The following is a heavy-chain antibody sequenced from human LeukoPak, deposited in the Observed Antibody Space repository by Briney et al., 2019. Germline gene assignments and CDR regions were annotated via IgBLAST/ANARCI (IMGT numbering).Heavy chain of an antibody. CDR2: IDPSDSYT. J-gene: IGHJ5*02. D-gene: IGHD6-13*01. CDR3: ARQGGILFDP. CDR1: GXSFPSYC. Sequence: NPGESLKISFKVSGXSFPSYCISWVRQMPGKGLEWMGTIDPSDSYTNYSPSFQGHVTISADKSISTAYLQWSTLKASDTAMYYCARQGGILFDPWGQGTLVTVSS. V-gene: IGHV5-10-1*01.